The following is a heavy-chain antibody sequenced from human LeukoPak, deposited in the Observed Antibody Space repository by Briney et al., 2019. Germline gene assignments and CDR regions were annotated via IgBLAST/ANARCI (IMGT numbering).Heavy chain of an antibody. CDR2: IKSDGTST. CDR3: AKDQLADYYDNSGYFDC. CDR1: TFTFSRYW. Sequence: PGGSLRLSCAASTFTFSRYWMHWVRQAPGKGLVWVSLIKSDGTSTNYADSVKGRFTISRDNSKNTLYMQMNSLRAEDTAIYYCAKDQLADYYDNSGYFDCWGQGTLVTVSS. V-gene: IGHV3-74*01. D-gene: IGHD3-22*01. J-gene: IGHJ4*02.